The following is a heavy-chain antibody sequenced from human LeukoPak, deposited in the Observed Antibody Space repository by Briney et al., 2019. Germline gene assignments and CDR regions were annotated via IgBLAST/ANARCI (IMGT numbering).Heavy chain of an antibody. J-gene: IGHJ6*02. V-gene: IGHV1-18*01. D-gene: IGHD5-12*01. CDR3: ARVEARGYSGYDYDYYYGMDV. Sequence: ASVKVSCKASGYPFTSYGIRWVRQARGQGLEWMGCNSAYNGNTNYAQTLQGRVTMTTDTSTSTAYMELRSLKSDDTAVYYCARVEARGYSGYDYDYYYGMDVWGQGTTVTVSS. CDR2: NSAYNGNT. CDR1: GYPFTSYG.